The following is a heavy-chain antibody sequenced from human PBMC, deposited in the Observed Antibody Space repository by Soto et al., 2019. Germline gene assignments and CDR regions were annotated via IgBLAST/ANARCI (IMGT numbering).Heavy chain of an antibody. V-gene: IGHV3-33*06. CDR1: GFTFSSYG. D-gene: IGHD1-26*01. Sequence: QVQLVESGGGVVQPGRSLRLSCAASGFTFSSYGMHWVLQAPGKGLEWVAVIWYDGSNKYYADSVKGRFTISRDNSKNTLYLQMNSLRAEDTAVYYCAKDLVYSGSYYGDYWGQGTLVTVSS. CDR3: AKDLVYSGSYYGDY. CDR2: IWYDGSNK. J-gene: IGHJ4*02.